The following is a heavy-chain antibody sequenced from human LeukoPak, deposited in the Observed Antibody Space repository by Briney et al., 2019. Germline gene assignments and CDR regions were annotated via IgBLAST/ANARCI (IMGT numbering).Heavy chain of an antibody. V-gene: IGHV3-11*01. CDR3: ARVEAVYYYGSASPYSPY. D-gene: IGHD3-10*01. CDR1: GFIFSDYY. Sequence: GGSLRLSCAASGFIFSDYYMSWIRQAPGKGLEWVSYISSSGSTIYYADSVRGRFTISRDNSKNTLYLQMNSLRPEDTAVYYCARVEAVYYYGSASPYSPYWGQGTLVTVSS. J-gene: IGHJ4*02. CDR2: ISSSGSTI.